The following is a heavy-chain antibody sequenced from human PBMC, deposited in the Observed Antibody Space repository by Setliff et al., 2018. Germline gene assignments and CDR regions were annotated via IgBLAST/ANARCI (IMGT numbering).Heavy chain of an antibody. J-gene: IGHJ4*02. Sequence: PSETLSLTCTVSGDSMSGASMWTWIRQPPGKGLEFMGYVFPSGTTNYNPSLKSRVTISADTSKNQFSLKLKSVTAADTAVYYCARAPGRNIRGDYWGQGALVTVSS. CDR3: ARAPGRNIRGDY. V-gene: IGHV4-59*12. CDR2: VFPSGTT. CDR1: GDSMSGAS. D-gene: IGHD3-10*01.